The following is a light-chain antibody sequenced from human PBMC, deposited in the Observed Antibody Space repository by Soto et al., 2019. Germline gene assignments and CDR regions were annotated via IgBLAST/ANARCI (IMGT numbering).Light chain of an antibody. Sequence: QSVLTQPASVSGSPGQSITISCTGTSSDVGGYNYVSWYQQHPGKAPKLMIYEVSNRPSGVSIRFSGSKSGNTASLAISGLQAEDEADYYCSSCKSSSTLVFGTGTKVTVL. V-gene: IGLV2-14*01. CDR2: EVS. CDR1: SSDVGGYNY. CDR3: SSCKSSSTLV. J-gene: IGLJ1*01.